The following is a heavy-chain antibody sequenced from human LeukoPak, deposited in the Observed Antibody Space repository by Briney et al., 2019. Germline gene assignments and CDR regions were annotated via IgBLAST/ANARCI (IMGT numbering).Heavy chain of an antibody. V-gene: IGHV3-21*01. J-gene: IGHJ4*02. D-gene: IGHD3-10*01. Sequence: GGSLRLSCAASGFTFSSYSMNWVRQAPGKGLEWVSSISSSSSYIYYADSVKGRFTISRDNAKNSLYLQMNSLRAEDTAVYYCALVRGVISNYFDYWGQGTLVTVSS. CDR2: ISSSSSYI. CDR3: ALVRGVISNYFDY. CDR1: GFTFSSYS.